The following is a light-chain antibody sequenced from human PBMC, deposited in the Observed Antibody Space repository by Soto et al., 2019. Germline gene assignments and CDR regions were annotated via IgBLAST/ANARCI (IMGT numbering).Light chain of an antibody. V-gene: IGKV2-28*01. CDR2: LGS. Sequence: DIVMTQSPLSLPVTSREPASISCRSSQSLLHGNGYNYLEWYLQKPGHSPQLLIYLGSNRASGVPDRFSGSGSGTDFTLKISRVEAEDVGIYYCMQALQTPYTFCQGTKVEVK. CDR3: MQALQTPYT. J-gene: IGKJ2*01. CDR1: QSLLHGNGYNY.